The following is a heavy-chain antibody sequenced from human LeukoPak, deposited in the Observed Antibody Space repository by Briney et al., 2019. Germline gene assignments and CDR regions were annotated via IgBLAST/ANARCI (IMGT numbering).Heavy chain of an antibody. CDR2: ISSSGSTI. D-gene: IGHD4-11*01. V-gene: IGHV3-48*03. J-gene: IGHJ6*02. CDR1: GFTFSSYE. CDR3: ARSYSNYYGMDV. Sequence: GGSLRLSCAASGFTFSSYEMNWVRQAPGKGLEWVSYISSSGSTIYYADSVRGRFTITRDNAKNSLYLQMNSLRAEDTAIYYCARSYSNYYGMDVWGQGTTVTVSS.